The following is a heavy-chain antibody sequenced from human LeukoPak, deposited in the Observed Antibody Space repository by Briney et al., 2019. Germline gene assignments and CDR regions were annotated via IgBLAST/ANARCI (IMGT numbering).Heavy chain of an antibody. J-gene: IGHJ4*02. CDR1: GSCFTSHW. V-gene: IGHV5-51*01. Sequence: GASLQISYKGSGSCFTSHWNGWVRPMPGKGLEWMGIIHPGDSDTRYSPSFQGQVTISADKSINTAYQQWSSLKASDTAMYFCARHFGDLSTLDSWGQGTLVTVSS. CDR2: IHPGDSDT. D-gene: IGHD3-16*02. CDR3: ARHFGDLSTLDS.